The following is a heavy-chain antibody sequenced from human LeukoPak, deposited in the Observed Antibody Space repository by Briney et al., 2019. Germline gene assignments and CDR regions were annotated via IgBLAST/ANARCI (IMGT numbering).Heavy chain of an antibody. CDR1: GASITVGNW. J-gene: IGHJ6*04. CDR2: IYHSGTI. CDR3: ARDVSRFGELSTYYYGMDV. Sequence: SGTLSLTCVVSGASITVGNWWSWVRRSPEKGLEWIGEIYHSGTINYNPSLKSRVTILVDKTKNQFSLKLTSVTAADSAVYYCARDVSRFGELSTYYYGMDVWGKGTTVIVSA. D-gene: IGHD3-10*01. V-gene: IGHV4-4*02.